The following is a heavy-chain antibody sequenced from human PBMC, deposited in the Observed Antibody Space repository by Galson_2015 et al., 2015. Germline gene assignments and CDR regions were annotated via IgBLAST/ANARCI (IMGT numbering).Heavy chain of an antibody. CDR2: LLPIYGTP. D-gene: IGHD2-15*01. J-gene: IGHJ5*02. Sequence: SVKVSCKASGGTFSIFAISWVRQAPGQRLEWMGGLLPIYGTPNYAQKFQGRVTITADESTSTAYMELSSLTSEDTAVFYCATSNADAYWTGVTCSLAPRGQGTLSPAPS. CDR3: ATSNADAYWTGVTCSLAP. CDR1: GGTFSIFA. V-gene: IGHV1-69*13.